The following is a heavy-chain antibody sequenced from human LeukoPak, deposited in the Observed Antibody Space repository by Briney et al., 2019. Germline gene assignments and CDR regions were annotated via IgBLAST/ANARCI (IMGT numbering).Heavy chain of an antibody. CDR1: GFTFDDYG. Sequence: GGSLRLSCAASGFTFDDYGMSWVRQAPGKGLKWVSGINWNSGSTGYANSVKGRFTISRDNAKNSLYLQMNSLRAEDTALYYCARRRVTFVRGVDITSYYFDYWGQGTLVTVSS. D-gene: IGHD3-10*01. CDR3: ARRRVTFVRGVDITSYYFDY. J-gene: IGHJ4*02. V-gene: IGHV3-20*04. CDR2: INWNSGST.